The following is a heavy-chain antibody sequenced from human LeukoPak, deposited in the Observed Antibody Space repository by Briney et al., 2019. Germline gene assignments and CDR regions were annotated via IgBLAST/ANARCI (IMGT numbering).Heavy chain of an antibody. Sequence: GGSLRLSCVASGFTVSSSHMTWVRQVPGKGLEWVSVLYSGGSTYYADSVKGRFTISRDNSKNTLYLQMNSLRAEDTAVYYCARGGVTMIVPILWGQGTLVTVSS. CDR3: ARGGVTMIVPIL. V-gene: IGHV3-53*01. J-gene: IGHJ4*02. CDR1: GFTVSSSH. CDR2: LYSGGST. D-gene: IGHD3-22*01.